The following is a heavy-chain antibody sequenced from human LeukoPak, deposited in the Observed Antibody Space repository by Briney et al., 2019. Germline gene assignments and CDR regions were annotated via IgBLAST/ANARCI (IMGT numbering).Heavy chain of an antibody. CDR2: IYSGGST. CDR3: ARDSIEASPAGGGYYYYGMDV. J-gene: IGHJ6*02. Sequence: AGGSLRLSCAASGFTVSSNYMSWVRQAPGKGLEWVSVIYSGGSTYYADSVKGRFTISRDNSKNTLYLQMNSLRAEDTAVYYCARDSIEASPAGGGYYYYGMDVWGQGTTVTDSS. V-gene: IGHV3-53*01. D-gene: IGHD6-6*01. CDR1: GFTVSSNY.